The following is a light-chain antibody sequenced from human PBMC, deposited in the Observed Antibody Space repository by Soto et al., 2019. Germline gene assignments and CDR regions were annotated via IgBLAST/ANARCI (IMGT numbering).Light chain of an antibody. CDR3: QHYANFPLT. V-gene: IGKV1-33*01. CDR1: QDINNY. J-gene: IGKJ4*01. Sequence: DIQMTQSPSSLSASVGDRVTITCQASQDINNYLNWYQQKPGKAPKLLIYETSNLETGVPSRFGGSGSGTDFTFTISSLQPEDIATYYCQHYANFPLTFGGGTKVEI. CDR2: ETS.